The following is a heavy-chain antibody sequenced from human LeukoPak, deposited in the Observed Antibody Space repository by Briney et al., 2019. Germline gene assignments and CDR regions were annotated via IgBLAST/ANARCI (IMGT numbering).Heavy chain of an antibody. V-gene: IGHV1-18*04. CDR1: GYTFTGYY. J-gene: IGHJ4*02. CDR3: ARDPPHSSGPNSPCFEY. Sequence: ASVKVSCKASGYTFTGYYMHWVRQVPGQGLEWMGWISPHNDNTEYAQKFQGRVTMTTDTSTTTAYMELRSLRSDDTAVYYCARDPPHSSGPNSPCFEYWGQGTLVTVSS. D-gene: IGHD6-19*01. CDR2: ISPHNDNT.